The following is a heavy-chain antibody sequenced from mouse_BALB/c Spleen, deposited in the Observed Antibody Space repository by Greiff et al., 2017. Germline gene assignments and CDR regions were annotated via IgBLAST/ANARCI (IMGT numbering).Heavy chain of an antibody. D-gene: IGHD2-3*01. Sequence: EVHLVESGGGLVQPGGSLKLSCAASGFTFSSYTMSWVRQTPEKRLEWVAYISNGGGSTYYPDTVKGRFTISRDNAKNTLYLQMSSLKSEDTAMYYCARQAIYDGYYPFAYWGQGTLVTVSA. CDR3: ARQAIYDGYYPFAY. CDR1: GFTFSSYT. J-gene: IGHJ3*01. CDR2: ISNGGGST. V-gene: IGHV5-12-2*01.